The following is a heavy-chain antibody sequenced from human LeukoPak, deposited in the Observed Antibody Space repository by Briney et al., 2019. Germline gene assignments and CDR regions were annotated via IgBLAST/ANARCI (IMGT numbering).Heavy chain of an antibody. CDR2: INPNSGGT. J-gene: IGHJ5*02. CDR1: GYTFTDYY. D-gene: IGHD3-10*01. Sequence: ASVKVSCKASGYTFTDYYIHWVRQAPGQGLEWMGWINPNSGGTNYAQKFQGRVTMTRDTSISTAYMELSRLRSDDTAVYYCARERVRGGPRSFWFDPWGQGTLVTVSS. CDR3: ARERVRGGPRSFWFDP. V-gene: IGHV1-2*02.